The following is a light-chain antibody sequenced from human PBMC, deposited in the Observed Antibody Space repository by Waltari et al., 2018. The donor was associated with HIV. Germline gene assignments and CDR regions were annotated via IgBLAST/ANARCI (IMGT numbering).Light chain of an antibody. J-gene: IGLJ2*01. CDR1: KLGDEY. CDR2: EDS. Sequence: SYELTQPPSVSVSPGQTASISCSGDKLGDEYTYWYQQSPSQSPAGVISEDSKRPTGIPERVSGSNSGNTATLTISGTQAMDEADYYCQTWDSRAYVVFGAGTKLTVL. V-gene: IGLV3-1*01. CDR3: QTWDSRAYVV.